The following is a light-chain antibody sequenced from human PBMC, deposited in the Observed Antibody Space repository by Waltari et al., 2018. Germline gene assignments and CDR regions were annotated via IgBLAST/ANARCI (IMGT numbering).Light chain of an antibody. CDR2: DAP. Sequence: EVVLTQSPATLSLSPVESATLSCRASQNVINFLAWYQQKPGRAPRLLSYDAPQRATGIPARFSGSGSGTDFTLTISSLGPEDFAVYYCQQHRNWPITFGQGTRL. CDR3: QQHRNWPIT. V-gene: IGKV3-11*01. CDR1: QNVINF. J-gene: IGKJ5*01.